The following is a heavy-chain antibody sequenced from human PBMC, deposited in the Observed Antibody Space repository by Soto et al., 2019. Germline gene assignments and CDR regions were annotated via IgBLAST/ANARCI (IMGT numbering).Heavy chain of an antibody. CDR1: GGTFSSYA. CDR2: IIPIFGTE. D-gene: IGHD2-21*02. Sequence: SVKVSCKASGGTFSSYAISWVRQAPGQGLEWMGGIIPIFGTENYAQKFQGRVTITADESTSTAYMELSSLRSEATAVYYCAVVVTLDAFDIWGQGTMVTVSS. J-gene: IGHJ3*02. V-gene: IGHV1-69*13. CDR3: AVVVTLDAFDI.